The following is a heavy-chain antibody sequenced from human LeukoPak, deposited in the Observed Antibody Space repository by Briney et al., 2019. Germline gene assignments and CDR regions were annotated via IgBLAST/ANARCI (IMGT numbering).Heavy chain of an antibody. D-gene: IGHD3-10*01. J-gene: IGHJ4*02. CDR1: GFTFNSYW. CDR3: ARWSYVSGSWFLDY. CDR2: INEDGSKI. Sequence: GGSLRLSCEASGFTFNSYWMTWVRQAPGKGLEWVADINEDGSKIYYVDSVKGRFTISRDNAKNSLSLQSNTLRAEDTAVYYCARWSYVSGSWFLDYWGQGTLVTVSS. V-gene: IGHV3-7*05.